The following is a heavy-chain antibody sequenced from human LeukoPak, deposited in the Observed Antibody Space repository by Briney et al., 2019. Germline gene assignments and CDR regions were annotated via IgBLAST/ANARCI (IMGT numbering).Heavy chain of an antibody. D-gene: IGHD6-19*01. V-gene: IGHV4-59*01. CDR3: AGIVSSGSYYYGMDV. CDR2: IYYSGST. CDR1: GGSLISYY. Sequence: PSETLSLTCTVSGGSLISYYWSWIRQPPGKGLEWIGYIYYSGSTNYNPSLKSRVTISVDTSKNQFSLKLSSVTAADTAVYYCAGIVSSGSYYYGMDVWGQGTTVTVSS. J-gene: IGHJ6*02.